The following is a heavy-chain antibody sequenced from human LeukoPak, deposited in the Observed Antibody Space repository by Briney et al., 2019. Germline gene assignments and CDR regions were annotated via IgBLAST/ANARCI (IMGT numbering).Heavy chain of an antibody. J-gene: IGHJ4*02. CDR2: INPSGGST. D-gene: IGHD3/OR15-3a*01. CDR3: ARWTGPTGLDH. V-gene: IGHV1-46*01. CDR1: GYSFSSYY. Sequence: ASVKVSCKASGYSFSSYYMHWVRQAPGQGLEWMGIINPSGGSTTYAQKFRDRVTMTRDTSTTTVYMELSSRNSEDTAVYHCARWTGPTGLDHWAQRPLVPVSS.